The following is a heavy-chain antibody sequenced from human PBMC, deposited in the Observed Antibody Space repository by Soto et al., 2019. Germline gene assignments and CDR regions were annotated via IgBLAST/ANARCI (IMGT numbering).Heavy chain of an antibody. CDR2: IKEDGNEK. CDR3: ARTKGAVAFDI. V-gene: IGHV3-7*01. CDR1: GFTFSTYW. J-gene: IGHJ3*02. D-gene: IGHD3-16*01. Sequence: GGSLRLSCAASGFTFSTYWMSWVRQAPGKGLEWVANIKEDGNEKYYVDSVKGRFTISRDNAEKSLYLQMNSLRAEDTAIYYCARTKGAVAFDIWGQGTMVTVSS.